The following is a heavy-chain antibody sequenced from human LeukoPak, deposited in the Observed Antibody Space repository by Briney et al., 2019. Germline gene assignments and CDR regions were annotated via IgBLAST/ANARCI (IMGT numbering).Heavy chain of an antibody. CDR2: ISGSGGST. CDR3: AKVGVRGYSTPPRNGFDY. J-gene: IGHJ4*02. V-gene: IGHV3-23*01. D-gene: IGHD5-18*01. Sequence: GGSLRLSCAASGFTFSSYAMSWVRQAPGKGLEWVSAISGSGGSTYYADSVKGRFIISRDNSKNSLYLQMNSLRAEDTAVYYCAKVGVRGYSTPPRNGFDYWGQGTLVTVSS. CDR1: GFTFSSYA.